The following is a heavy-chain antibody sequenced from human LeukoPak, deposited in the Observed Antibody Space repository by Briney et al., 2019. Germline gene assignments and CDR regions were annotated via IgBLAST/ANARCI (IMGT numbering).Heavy chain of an antibody. Sequence: GGSLRLSCAASGFTFSSYSMNWVRQAPGKGPEWVSSISSSSSYIYYADSVKGRFTISRDNAKNSLYLQMNSLRAEDTAVYYCASKGATHQRDYWGQGTLVTVSS. CDR3: ASKGATHQRDY. J-gene: IGHJ4*02. CDR2: ISSSSSYI. V-gene: IGHV3-21*01. CDR1: GFTFSSYS. D-gene: IGHD1-26*01.